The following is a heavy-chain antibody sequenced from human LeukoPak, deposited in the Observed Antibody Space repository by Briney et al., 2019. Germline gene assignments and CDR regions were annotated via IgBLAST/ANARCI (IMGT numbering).Heavy chain of an antibody. CDR2: MNPNSGNT. CDR3: ERGSYGYCSGGSCYGGYNWFDP. V-gene: IGHV1-8*01. Sequence: ASVKVSCKASGYTFTSYDINWVRQAPGQGLEWMGWMNPNSGNTGYAQKFQGRVTMTRNTSISTAYMELSSLRSEDTAVYYCERGSYGYCSGGSCYGGYNWFDPWGQGTLVTVSS. CDR1: GYTFTSYD. J-gene: IGHJ5*02. D-gene: IGHD2-15*01.